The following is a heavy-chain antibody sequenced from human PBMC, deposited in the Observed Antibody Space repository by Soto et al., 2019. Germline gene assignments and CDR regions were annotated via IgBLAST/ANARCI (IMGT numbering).Heavy chain of an antibody. V-gene: IGHV3-23*01. Sequence: EVQLLESGGDLVQPGGSLRLSCAASGFSFSNYAMTWVRQAPGRGLEWVSGISGSGGSTPYADSVKVRFTISRDNSKNSLYLQMNSLRVEDTAVYYCAKGNEVYGSGSYDYYYGLDVWGQGTTVTISS. J-gene: IGHJ6*02. CDR1: GFSFSNYA. D-gene: IGHD3-10*01. CDR2: ISGSGGST. CDR3: AKGNEVYGSGSYDYYYGLDV.